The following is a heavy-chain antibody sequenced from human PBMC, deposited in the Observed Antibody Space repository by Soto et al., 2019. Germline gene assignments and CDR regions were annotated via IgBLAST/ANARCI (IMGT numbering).Heavy chain of an antibody. CDR2: INTDNGKT. CDR1: GYSFTSYA. CDR3: ARVDGTY. D-gene: IGHD1-26*01. Sequence: QVQLVQSGAEGKKPGASVKVSCKASGYSFTSYAIHWVRQAPGQGLEWMGWINTDNGKTKYSQKFQGRFTITRDTSASAAYMQLSSLRSEDTAVYYCARVDGTYWGQGTLVIVSS. J-gene: IGHJ4*02. V-gene: IGHV1-3*04.